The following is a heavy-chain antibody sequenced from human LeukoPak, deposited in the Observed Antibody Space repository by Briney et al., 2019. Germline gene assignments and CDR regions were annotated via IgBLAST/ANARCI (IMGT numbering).Heavy chain of an antibody. CDR3: AKVSSTGDDY. V-gene: IGHV3-30*02. J-gene: IGHJ4*02. CDR2: IRYDGSNK. D-gene: IGHD1-14*01. CDR1: ELTFSSYG. Sequence: GGSLSPSCAPPELTFSSYGSHWFRQAPAKGLEWVAFIRYDGSNKYYADSVKGRFTISRDNSKNTLYLQMNSLRAEDTAVYYCAKVSSTGDDYWGQGTLVTVSS.